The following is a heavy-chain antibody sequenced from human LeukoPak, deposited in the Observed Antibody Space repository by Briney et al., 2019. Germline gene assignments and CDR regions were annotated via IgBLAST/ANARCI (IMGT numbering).Heavy chain of an antibody. CDR1: GFTFRNYA. J-gene: IGHJ4*02. CDR2: LSYERSQT. V-gene: IGHV3-30*04. Sequence: PGSSLRLSCSASGFTFRNYAMHWVRQAPRKGLEWVTILSYERSQTYYADSVKGRFTISRDKSKNTLFLRMNSLRAEDTAIYYCARVGRADDFWYYLDYWGQGTLVTVSS. CDR3: ARVGRADDFWYYLDY. D-gene: IGHD3-3*01.